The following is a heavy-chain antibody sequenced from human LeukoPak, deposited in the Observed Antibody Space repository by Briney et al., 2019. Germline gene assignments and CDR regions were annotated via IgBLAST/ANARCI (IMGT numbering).Heavy chain of an antibody. CDR2: AHASGSS. J-gene: IGHJ5*02. V-gene: IGHV4-4*07. CDR1: GDSISSHY. CDR3: AGGVYDSGSLSWFDP. D-gene: IGHD3-10*01. Sequence: PSETLSPTCTVSGDSISSHYWSWLRQPAGKRLEWVGRAHASGSSSYNPSLKSRVTLFVDKSKNQLSLKLSSVTAADTAVYYCAGGVYDSGSLSWFDPWGQGTLVIVSS.